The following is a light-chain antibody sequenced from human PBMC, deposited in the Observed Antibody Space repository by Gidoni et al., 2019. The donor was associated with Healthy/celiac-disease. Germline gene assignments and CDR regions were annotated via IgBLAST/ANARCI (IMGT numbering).Light chain of an antibody. CDR2: AAS. V-gene: IGKV1-8*01. Sequence: AIRMTQSPSSLSASTGDRVTITCRASQGISIYLAWYQQKPGKAPKLLIYAASTLQSGVPSRFSGSGSGTDFTLTISCLQSEDFATYYCQQYYSYPPCTFGQGTKLEIK. CDR1: QGISIY. J-gene: IGKJ2*02. CDR3: QQYYSYPPCT.